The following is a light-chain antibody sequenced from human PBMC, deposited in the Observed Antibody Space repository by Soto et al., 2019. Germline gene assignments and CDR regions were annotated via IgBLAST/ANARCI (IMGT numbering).Light chain of an antibody. CDR2: GAS. Sequence: QITQSPSSLSASVGVRITITCRASQSIRTSLNWYQQKPGKAPRLLIYGASTLHSGVPSRFSGSGSATDFTPSVSRLHPEDYANYYCQQSYTTHHTFGRGNKVEV. CDR3: QQSYTTHHT. J-gene: IGKJ1*01. CDR1: QSIRTS. V-gene: IGKV1-39*01.